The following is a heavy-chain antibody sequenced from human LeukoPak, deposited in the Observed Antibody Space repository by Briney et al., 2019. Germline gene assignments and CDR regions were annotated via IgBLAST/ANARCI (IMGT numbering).Heavy chain of an antibody. CDR3: ARTTEGGYSYGYFYYYYMDV. CDR2: INHSGRT. D-gene: IGHD5-18*01. Sequence: NPSETLSLTCAVYGGSFSDYYWSWIRQPPGKGLEWIGEINHSGRTNYNPSLKSRVTISVDTSKNQFSLKLSSVTAADTAVYYCARTTEGGYSYGYFYYYYMDVWGKGTTVTISS. J-gene: IGHJ6*03. CDR1: GGSFSDYY. V-gene: IGHV4-34*01.